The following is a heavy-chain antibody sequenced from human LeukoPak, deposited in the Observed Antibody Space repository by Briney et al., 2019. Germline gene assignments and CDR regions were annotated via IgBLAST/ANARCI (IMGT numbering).Heavy chain of an antibody. CDR1: GGTFSRYA. Sequence: SVKVSCKASGGTFSRYAMSWVRQAPGQGLEWMGGIIPIFGTASFAQKFQGRVTITADESTGTAYMELSSLRSEDTAVYYCARVVTPRYCSTPSCYWKGWFDPWGQGTLVTVSS. D-gene: IGHD2-2*01. CDR3: ARVVTPRYCSTPSCYWKGWFDP. CDR2: IIPIFGTA. V-gene: IGHV1-69*13. J-gene: IGHJ5*02.